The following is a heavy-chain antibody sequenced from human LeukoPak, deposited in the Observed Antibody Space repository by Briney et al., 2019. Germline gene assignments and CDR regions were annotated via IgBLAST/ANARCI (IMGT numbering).Heavy chain of an antibody. CDR3: AKARRVTQSPAGVPLDY. J-gene: IGHJ4*02. V-gene: IGHV3-30*18. CDR2: ISYDGSNK. Sequence: GSLRLSCAASGFTFSSYGMHWVRQAPGKGLEWVAVISYDGSNKYYADSVKGRFTISRDNSKNTLYLQMNSLRAEDTAVYYCAKARRVTQSPAGVPLDYWGQGTLVTVSS. D-gene: IGHD5-18*01. CDR1: GFTFSSYG.